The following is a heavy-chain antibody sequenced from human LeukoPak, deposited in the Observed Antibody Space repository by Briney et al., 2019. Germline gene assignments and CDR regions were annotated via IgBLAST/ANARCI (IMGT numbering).Heavy chain of an antibody. D-gene: IGHD5-12*01. V-gene: IGHV3-23*01. CDR1: GFTFSSYG. CDR3: AKGGGYEAQYYYYYLDV. J-gene: IGHJ6*03. CDR2: ISGSGGST. Sequence: GGSLRLSCAASGFTFSSYGMSWVRQAPGKGLEWVSAISGSGGSTYYADSVKGRFTISRDNAKNSLYLQLNSLRAEDTAVYYCAKGGGYEAQYYYYYLDVWGKGTTVTISS.